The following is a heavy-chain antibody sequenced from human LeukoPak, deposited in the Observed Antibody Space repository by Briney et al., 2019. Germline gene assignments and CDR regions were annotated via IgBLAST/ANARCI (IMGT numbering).Heavy chain of an antibody. J-gene: IGHJ5*02. D-gene: IGHD3-22*01. CDR3: ARVDSGYYVNWFDP. V-gene: IGHV4-59*01. CDR2: IYYSGST. Sequence: SETLSLTCTVSGGSISSYYWSWIRQPPGKGLEWIGYIYYSGSTNYNPSLKSRVTISVDTSKNQFSLKLSSVTAADTAVYYCARVDSGYYVNWFDPWGQGTLVTVSS. CDR1: GGSISSYY.